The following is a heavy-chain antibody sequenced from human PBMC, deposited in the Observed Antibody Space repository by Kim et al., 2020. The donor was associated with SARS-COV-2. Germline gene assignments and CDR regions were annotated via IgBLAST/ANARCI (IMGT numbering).Heavy chain of an antibody. D-gene: IGHD4-17*01. CDR3: ARPVDYGGFDY. Sequence: TYTNPHPKSRVSISVDTSTNQFSLKLSSVTAADTAVYYWARPVDYGGFDYWGQGTLVTVSS. V-gene: IGHV4-39*01. CDR2: T. J-gene: IGHJ4*02.